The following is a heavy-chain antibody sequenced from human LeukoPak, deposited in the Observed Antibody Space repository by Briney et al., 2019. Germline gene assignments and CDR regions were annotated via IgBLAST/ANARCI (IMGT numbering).Heavy chain of an antibody. CDR3: ANHDYGGPFDY. CDR1: GFTFSTYA. J-gene: IGHJ4*02. CDR2: ISDSGGGT. Sequence: GGSLRLSCAVSGFTFSTYAMSWVRQAPGKGLEWVSGISDSGGGTYYADSVKGRFTISRDNSKNTLYLQMNSLRAEDTAVYYCANHDYGGPFDYWGQGTLVTVSS. V-gene: IGHV3-23*01. D-gene: IGHD4-23*01.